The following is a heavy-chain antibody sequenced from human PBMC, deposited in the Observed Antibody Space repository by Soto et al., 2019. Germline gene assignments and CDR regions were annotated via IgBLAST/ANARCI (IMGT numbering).Heavy chain of an antibody. V-gene: IGHV3-33*01. Sequence: GGSLRLSCVASGSTFSSYAMHWVRQAPGKGLEWVAVIWYDGSNEDYADSVKGRFTISRDNSKNTLFLQMNSLRADDTAVYYCAREETGTYDHWGQGTLVTVSS. CDR1: GSTFSSYA. CDR3: AREETGTYDH. J-gene: IGHJ4*02. CDR2: IWYDGSNE. D-gene: IGHD1-7*01.